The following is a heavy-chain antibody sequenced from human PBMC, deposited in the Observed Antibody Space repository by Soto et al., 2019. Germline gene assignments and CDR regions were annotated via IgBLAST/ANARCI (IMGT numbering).Heavy chain of an antibody. CDR3: ARTGGSLRLIDY. CDR2: IYYSGST. V-gene: IGHV4-31*03. CDR1: GGSISSGGYY. Sequence: SETLSLTCTVSGGSISSGGYYWSWIRQRPGKGLEWIGYIYYSGSTYYNPSLKSRVTISVDTSKNQFSLKLSSVTAADTAVYYCARTGGSLRLIDYWGAGTLVTVSS. D-gene: IGHD1-26*01. J-gene: IGHJ4*02.